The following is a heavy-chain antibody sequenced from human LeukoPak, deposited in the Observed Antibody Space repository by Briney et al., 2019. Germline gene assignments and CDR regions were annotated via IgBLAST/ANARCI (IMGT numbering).Heavy chain of an antibody. J-gene: IGHJ4*02. V-gene: IGHV3-23*01. CDR3: AKIGYDSSGYYLYYTDY. CDR2: ISGSGGST. Sequence: GGSLRLSCAASGFTFSSCAMSWVRQALGKGLEWVSAISGSGGSTYYADSVKGRFTISRDNSKNTLYLQMNSLSAQDTAVYYCAKIGYDSSGYYLYYTDYWGQGTLVTVSS. D-gene: IGHD3-22*01. CDR1: GFTFSSCA.